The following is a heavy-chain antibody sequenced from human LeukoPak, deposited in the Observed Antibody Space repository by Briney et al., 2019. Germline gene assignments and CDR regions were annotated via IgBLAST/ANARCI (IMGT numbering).Heavy chain of an antibody. CDR3: AVLGITMIGGV. D-gene: IGHD3-10*02. J-gene: IGHJ6*04. Sequence: PGGSLRLSCAATGFAFSSYEVNWVRQAPGKGLEWVSYTSSSGSTIYYADSVKGRFTISRDNAKNSLYLQMNSLRAEDTAVYYCAVLGITMIGGVWGKGTTVTISS. CDR1: GFAFSSYE. CDR2: TSSSGSTI. V-gene: IGHV3-48*03.